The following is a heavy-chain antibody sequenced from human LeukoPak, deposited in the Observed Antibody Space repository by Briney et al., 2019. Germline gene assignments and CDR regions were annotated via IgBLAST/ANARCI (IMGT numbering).Heavy chain of an antibody. CDR2: IYYSGST. CDR3: ARVMYGEGVRFDP. CDR1: GGSLSTYY. Sequence: SETLSLTCTVSGGSLSTYYWNWIRQPPGKGLEWIGYIYYSGSTYYNPALRSRVTISVDRSKNHFSLELNSVTAADTAVYYCARVMYGEGVRFDPWGQGTLVTVSS. J-gene: IGHJ5*02. V-gene: IGHV4-59*12. D-gene: IGHD2-8*01.